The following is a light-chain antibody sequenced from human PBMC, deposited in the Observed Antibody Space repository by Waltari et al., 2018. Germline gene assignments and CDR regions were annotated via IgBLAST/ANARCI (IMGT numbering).Light chain of an antibody. V-gene: IGLV2-8*01. CDR3: SSYAGSTYYV. J-gene: IGLJ1*01. Sequence: QSALTQPPSASGSPGQSVTISCTGASSDVGSYNYVSWYQHHPGKAPKLLSYEVTKRPSGVPGRFSGSKSGDTASLTVSGLLAEDEADYYCSSYAGSTYYVFGTGTKVAVL. CDR1: SSDVGSYNY. CDR2: EVT.